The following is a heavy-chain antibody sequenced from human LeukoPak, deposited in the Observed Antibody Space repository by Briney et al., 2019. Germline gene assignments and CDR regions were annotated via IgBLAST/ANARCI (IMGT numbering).Heavy chain of an antibody. V-gene: IGHV1-2*02. CDR1: GYTFTSYA. CDR2: INPNSGGT. J-gene: IGHJ4*02. Sequence: GASVKVSCKASGYTFTSYAMNWVRQAPGQGLEWMGWINPNSGGTNYAQKFQGRVTMTRDTSISTAYMELSRLRSDDTAVYYCARDQGTWFGELGFAYWGQGTLVTVSS. CDR3: ARDQGTWFGELGFAY. D-gene: IGHD3-10*01.